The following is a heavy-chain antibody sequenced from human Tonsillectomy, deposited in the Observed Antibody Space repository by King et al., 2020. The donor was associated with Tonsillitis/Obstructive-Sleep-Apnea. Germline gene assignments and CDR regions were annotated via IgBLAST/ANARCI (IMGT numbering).Heavy chain of an antibody. D-gene: IGHD5-12*01. CDR2: INPSGGST. CDR1: GYTFTSYY. V-gene: IGHV1-46*01. Sequence: QLVQSGAEVKKPGASVKVSCKASGYTFTSYYMHWVRQAPGQGLEWMGIINPSGGSTSYAQKFQGRVTMTRDTSTSTVYMELSSRRSEDTAVYYCARDASGSVATTPLNWFGPWGQGTLVTVSS. CDR3: ARDASGSVATTPLNWFGP. J-gene: IGHJ5*02.